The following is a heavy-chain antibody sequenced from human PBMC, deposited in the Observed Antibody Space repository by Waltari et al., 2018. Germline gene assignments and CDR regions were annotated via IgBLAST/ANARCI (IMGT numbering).Heavy chain of an antibody. CDR2: IYYSGST. CDR1: GGSITGYY. V-gene: IGHV4-59*01. CDR3: ARVYCSGGSCYDLFDY. D-gene: IGHD2-15*01. Sequence: QVQLQESGPGLVKPSETLSPTCTVSGGSITGYYWSWFRLPPGKGLEWIGYIYYSGSTNYNPSLKSRVTVSVDMSKNQFSLKLTSVTAADTAVYYCARVYCSGGSCYDLFDYWGQGTLVTVSS. J-gene: IGHJ4*02.